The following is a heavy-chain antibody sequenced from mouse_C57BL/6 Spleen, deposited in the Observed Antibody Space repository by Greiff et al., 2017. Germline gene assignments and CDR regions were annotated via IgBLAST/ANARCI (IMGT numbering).Heavy chain of an antibody. D-gene: IGHD2-5*01. CDR1: GFSLTSYG. CDR3: ARRPYSNPYYAMDY. J-gene: IGHJ4*01. Sequence: VKLVESGPGLVQPSQSLSITCTVSGFSLTSYGVHWVRQSPGKGLEWLGVIWSGGSTDYNAAFISRLSISKDNSKSQVFFKMNSLQADDTAIYYCARRPYSNPYYAMDYWGQGTSVTVSS. CDR2: IWSGGST. V-gene: IGHV2-2*01.